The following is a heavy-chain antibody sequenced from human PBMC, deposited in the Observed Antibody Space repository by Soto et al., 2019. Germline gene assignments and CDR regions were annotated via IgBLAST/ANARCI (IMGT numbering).Heavy chain of an antibody. CDR3: ARGGADRVDSSGFYEN. CDR1: GGSFSAYY. CDR2: INHSGGT. Sequence: SETLSLTCAVYGGSFSAYYWSWIRQPPGKGLEWIGEINHSGGTSYNPSLKSRVTISVDTSKSQFSLKLTSVTAADRAVYSCARGGADRVDSSGFYENWGQGTPVTVSS. V-gene: IGHV4-34*01. J-gene: IGHJ4*02. D-gene: IGHD3-22*01.